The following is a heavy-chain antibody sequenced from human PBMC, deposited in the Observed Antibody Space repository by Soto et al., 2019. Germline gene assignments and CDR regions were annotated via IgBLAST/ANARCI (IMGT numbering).Heavy chain of an antibody. D-gene: IGHD3-3*01. J-gene: IGHJ5*02. CDR3: ARDGDPGYSFWSGPLGGGRFDP. CDR1: GGTFGNTA. Sequence: QVQLVQSGAEVKEPGSSVNVSCKTSGGTFGNTAVTWVRQVPGQGREWIGVIVPLFGTANYAQKFRGRVMITADESTSTAYMDLSSLRSDDTAIYYCARDGDPGYSFWSGPLGGGRFDPWGQGTLVTVSS. CDR2: IVPLFGTA. V-gene: IGHV1-69*12.